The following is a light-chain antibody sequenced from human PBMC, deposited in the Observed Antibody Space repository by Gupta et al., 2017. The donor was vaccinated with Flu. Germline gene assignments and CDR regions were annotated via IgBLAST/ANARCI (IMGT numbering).Light chain of an antibody. V-gene: IGKV3-20*01. CDR2: GAS. J-gene: IGKJ4*01. CDR1: QTVSDRY. CDR3: QQYASSPPAT. Sequence: GTLSLSLGERATLSCRASQTVSDRYLAWYQQKPGQAPRLLIYGASSRATGIPDRFSGSGSEIDFTLTISRLEPEDSAMYYCQQYASSPPATFGGGTKVEIK.